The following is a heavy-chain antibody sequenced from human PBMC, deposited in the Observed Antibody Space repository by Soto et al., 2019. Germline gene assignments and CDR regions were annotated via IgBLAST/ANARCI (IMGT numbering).Heavy chain of an antibody. V-gene: IGHV1-69*02. D-gene: IGHD2-2*01. CDR2: INPILDIA. J-gene: IGHJ5*02. CDR3: ARGPVVVVPDDMFTRHNWFDP. CDR1: GGTFRTYS. Sequence: QVQLVQSGAEVREPGSSVKVSCKASGGTFRTYSITWVRQAPGQGLERMGKINPILDIANYAQKFQGRVTIPADKSTSIAYMELNSLRSEDTAVYYCARGPVVVVPDDMFTRHNWFDPWGQGTRVTVSP.